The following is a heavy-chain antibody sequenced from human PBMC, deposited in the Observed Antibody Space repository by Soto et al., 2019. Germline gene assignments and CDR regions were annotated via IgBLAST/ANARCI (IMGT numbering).Heavy chain of an antibody. V-gene: IGHV1-18*01. D-gene: IGHD3-22*01. Sequence: QVLLVQSGPEVKMPGASVKVSCKTSGYTFTAYGLAWLRQAPGQRPEWMGWVSTNNADTNYAPRLQGRVTMTTDKSTTTPYMEFRSLRYDDTAVYYCARVLNTDPSAYYSFAYWGQGTLVTVSS. CDR1: GYTFTAYG. CDR2: VSTNNADT. J-gene: IGHJ4*02. CDR3: ARVLNTDPSAYYSFAY.